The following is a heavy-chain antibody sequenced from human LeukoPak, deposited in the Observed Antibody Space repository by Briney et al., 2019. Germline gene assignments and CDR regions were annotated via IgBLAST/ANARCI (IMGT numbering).Heavy chain of an antibody. CDR2: ISSSSSTI. CDR1: GFTFSSYS. D-gene: IGHD3-16*01. J-gene: IGHJ2*01. V-gene: IGHV3-48*01. Sequence: GGSLRLSCAASGFTFSSYSMNWVRQAPGKGLEWVSYISSSSSTIYYADSVKGRFTISRDNAKNSLYLQMNSLRAEDTAVYYCARAYVPRMRWYFDLWGRGTLVTVSS. CDR3: ARAYVPRMRWYFDL.